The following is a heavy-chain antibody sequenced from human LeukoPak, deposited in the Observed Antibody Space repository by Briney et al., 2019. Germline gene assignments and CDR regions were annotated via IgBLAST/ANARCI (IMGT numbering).Heavy chain of an antibody. CDR3: AKDSESSGWPYDAFDI. D-gene: IGHD6-19*01. CDR1: GFTFSSYG. CDR2: ISGSGGST. Sequence: GGSLRLSCAASGFTFSSYGMSWVRQAPGKGLEWVSAISGSGGSTYYADSVKGRFTISRDNSKNTLYLQMNSLRAEDTAVYYCAKDSESSGWPYDAFDIWGQGTMVTVSS. J-gene: IGHJ3*02. V-gene: IGHV3-23*01.